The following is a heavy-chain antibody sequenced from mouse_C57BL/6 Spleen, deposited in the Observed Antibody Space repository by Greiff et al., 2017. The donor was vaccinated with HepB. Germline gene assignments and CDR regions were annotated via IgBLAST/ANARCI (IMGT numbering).Heavy chain of an antibody. CDR2: INPGSGGT. D-gene: IGHD2-4*01. Sequence: QVQLQQPGAELVRPGTSVKVSCKASGYAFTNYLIEWVKQRPGQGLEWIGVINPGSGGTNYNEKFKGKATLTADKSSSTAYMQLSSLTSEDSAVYCCARYHYDYDGAYWGQGTLVTVSA. J-gene: IGHJ3*01. CDR3: ARYHYDYDGAY. CDR1: GYAFTNYL. V-gene: IGHV1-54*01.